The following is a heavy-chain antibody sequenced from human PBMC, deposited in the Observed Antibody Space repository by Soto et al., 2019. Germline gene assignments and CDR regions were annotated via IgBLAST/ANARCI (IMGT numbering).Heavy chain of an antibody. D-gene: IGHD7-27*01. CDR2: IYSGGST. V-gene: IGHV3-53*01. CDR3: ARGSPNWGSIVDY. Sequence: GESLKISCAASGFTVSSNYMSWVRQAPGKGLEWVSVIYSGGSTYYADSVKGRFTISRDNSKNTLYLQMNSLRAEDTAVYYCARGSPNWGSIVDYWGQGTLVTVSS. J-gene: IGHJ4*02. CDR1: GFTVSSNY.